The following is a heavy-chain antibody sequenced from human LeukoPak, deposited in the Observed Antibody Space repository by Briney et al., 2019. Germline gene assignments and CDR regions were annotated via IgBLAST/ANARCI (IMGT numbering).Heavy chain of an antibody. CDR2: ISGSGGST. D-gene: IGHD2-2*01. Sequence: GGSVRLSCAASGFTFSSYAMSWVRQAPGKGLVWVSAISGSGGSTYYADSVKGRFTISRDNSKNTLYLQMNSLRAEDTAVYYCAKIVVPGRYFYYWGQGTLVTVSS. CDR1: GFTFSSYA. J-gene: IGHJ4*02. CDR3: AKIVVPGRYFYY. V-gene: IGHV3-23*01.